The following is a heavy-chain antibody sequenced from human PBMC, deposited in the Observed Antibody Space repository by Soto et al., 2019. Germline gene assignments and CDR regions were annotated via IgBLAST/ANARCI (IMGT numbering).Heavy chain of an antibody. CDR3: ARDPSGDYGLFDY. CDR1: GFTVSSNY. D-gene: IGHD4-17*01. V-gene: IGHV3-66*01. Sequence: EVQLVESGGGLVQPGGSLRLSCAASGFTVSSNYMSWVRQAPGKGLEWVSVIYSGGSTYYADSVKGRFTISRDNSENTLYLQMNSLRAEDTAVYYCARDPSGDYGLFDYWGQGTLVTVSS. CDR2: IYSGGST. J-gene: IGHJ4*02.